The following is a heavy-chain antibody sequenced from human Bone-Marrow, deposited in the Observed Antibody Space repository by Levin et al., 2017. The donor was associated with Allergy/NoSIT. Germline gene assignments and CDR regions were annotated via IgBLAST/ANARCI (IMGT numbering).Heavy chain of an antibody. Sequence: GGSLRLSCAASGFTFSSYAMHWVRQAPGKGLEWVAVISYDGSNKYYADSVKGRFTISRDNSKNTLYLQMNSLRAEDTAVYYCARDRFGWYIDYWGQGTLVTVSS. CDR3: ARDRFGWYIDY. CDR1: GFTFSSYA. CDR2: ISYDGSNK. D-gene: IGHD6-19*01. V-gene: IGHV3-30*04. J-gene: IGHJ4*02.